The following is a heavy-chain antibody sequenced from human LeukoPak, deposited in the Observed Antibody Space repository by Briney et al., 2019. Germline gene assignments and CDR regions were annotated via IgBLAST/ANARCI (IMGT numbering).Heavy chain of an antibody. V-gene: IGHV3-66*02. CDR3: ASGLSSSVPPWGYYYGMDV. CDR2: IYSGGST. D-gene: IGHD6-6*01. Sequence: PGGSLRLSCAASGFTVSSNYMSWVRQAPGKGLEWVSVIYSGGSTYYADSVKGRFTISRDNSKNTLYLQMNSLRAEDTAVYYCASGLSSSVPPWGYYYGMDVWGQGTTVTVSS. CDR1: GFTVSSNY. J-gene: IGHJ6*02.